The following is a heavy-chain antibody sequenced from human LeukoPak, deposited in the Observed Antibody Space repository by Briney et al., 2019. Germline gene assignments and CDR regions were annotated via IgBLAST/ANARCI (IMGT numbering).Heavy chain of an antibody. D-gene: IGHD2-2*01. CDR1: GYSFTSYW. Sequence: GASLKISCKGSGYSFTSYWIGWVRQMPGKGLEWMGIIYPGDSDTRYSPSFQGQVTISADKSISTAYLQWSSLKASDTAMYYCASSYCSSTSYYPFDYWGQGTLVTVSS. J-gene: IGHJ4*02. CDR2: IYPGDSDT. CDR3: ASSYCSSTSYYPFDY. V-gene: IGHV5-51*01.